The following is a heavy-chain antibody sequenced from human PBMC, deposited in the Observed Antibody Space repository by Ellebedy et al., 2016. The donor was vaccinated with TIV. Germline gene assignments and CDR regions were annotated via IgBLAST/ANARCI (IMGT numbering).Heavy chain of an antibody. J-gene: IGHJ4*02. D-gene: IGHD2-2*01. CDR1: GFTLSSYG. V-gene: IGHV3-33*05. CDR3: ARRVVPASSGHYFNY. Sequence: GESLKISCEASGFTLSSYGMHWVRQAPGKGLEWVAVISYDGSNKYHADSVKGRFTISRDNSKNTLYLQMNSLRAEDTAVYYCARRVVPASSGHYFNYWGQGTLVTVSS. CDR2: ISYDGSNK.